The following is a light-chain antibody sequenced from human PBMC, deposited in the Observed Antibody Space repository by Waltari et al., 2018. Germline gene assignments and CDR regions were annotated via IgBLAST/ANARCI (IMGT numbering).Light chain of an antibody. J-gene: IGLJ1*01. CDR2: EVT. V-gene: IGLV2-14*01. CDR1: SSDVGGYNY. CDR3: TSYTSSSTLYV. Sequence: QSALTQPASVSGSPGQSITISCTGTSSDVGGYNYVSWYQQHPGKAPKLIIYEVTNRPSGFSNRFSGSKSGSPASLTLSGLQAGDGADYYCTSYTSSSTLYVFGTGTQVTVL.